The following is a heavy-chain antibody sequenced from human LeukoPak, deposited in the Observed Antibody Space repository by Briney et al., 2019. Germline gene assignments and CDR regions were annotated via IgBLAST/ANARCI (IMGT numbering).Heavy chain of an antibody. D-gene: IGHD2-15*01. CDR1: GFTFSSYV. CDR2: ILYDGTNK. Sequence: QSGGSLRLSCAASGFTFSSYVMHWVRQAPGKGLEWVALILYDGTNKYYADSVKGRFTISRDNSKNTLYLQMNSLRAEDTAVYYCARDFCSGGSCPIDYWGQGTLVTVSS. J-gene: IGHJ4*02. V-gene: IGHV3-30*04. CDR3: ARDFCSGGSCPIDY.